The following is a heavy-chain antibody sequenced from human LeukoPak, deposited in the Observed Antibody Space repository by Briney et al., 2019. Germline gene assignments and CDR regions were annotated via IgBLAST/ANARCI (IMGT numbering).Heavy chain of an antibody. D-gene: IGHD3-3*01. CDR2: IYYSGST. J-gene: IGHJ6*02. V-gene: IGHV4-31*03. CDR1: GGSISSGGYY. Sequence: PSETLSLTCTVSGGSISSGGYYWSWIRQHPGKGLEWIGYIYYSGSTYYNPSLKSRVTISVDTSKNQFSLKLSSVTAADTAVYYCARVWIEAVFGVVIMGPNYYGMDVWGQGTTVTVSS. CDR3: ARVWIEAVFGVVIMGPNYYGMDV.